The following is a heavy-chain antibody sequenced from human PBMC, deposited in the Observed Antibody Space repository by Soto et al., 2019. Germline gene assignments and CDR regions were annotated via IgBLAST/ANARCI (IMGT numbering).Heavy chain of an antibody. V-gene: IGHV4-34*01. CDR1: GGSFSGYY. Sequence: PSETLSLTCAVYGGSFSGYYWSWIRQPPGKGLEWIGEINHSGSTNYNPSLKSRVTISVDTSKNQFSLKLSSVTAADTAVYYCASSDSSGYYYDYWGQGTQVTVSS. CDR2: INHSGST. J-gene: IGHJ4*02. CDR3: ASSDSSGYYYDY. D-gene: IGHD3-22*01.